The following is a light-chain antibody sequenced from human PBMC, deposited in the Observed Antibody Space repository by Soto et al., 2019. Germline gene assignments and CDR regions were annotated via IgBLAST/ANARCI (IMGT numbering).Light chain of an antibody. CDR1: QAINKN. Sequence: DIQMTQSPSSLSASVGDRFTITCQASQAINKNLIWYQQKPGKAPKLLFSDASDFETGVPSRFSGSGAGTGFTFTTSTPQPGEFASYYFQEYDIPPRTFGQGTRLEIK. V-gene: IGKV1-33*01. CDR2: DAS. J-gene: IGKJ5*01. CDR3: QEYDIPPRT.